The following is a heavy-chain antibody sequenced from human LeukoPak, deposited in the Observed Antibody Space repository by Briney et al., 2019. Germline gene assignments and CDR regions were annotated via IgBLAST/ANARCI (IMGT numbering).Heavy chain of an antibody. CDR3: ARAIFSGGKCYFDY. CDR1: GFAVSSNY. D-gene: IGHD2-15*01. Sequence: GGSLRLSCAASGFAVSSNYMSWVRQTPGKGLEWVPLIYSGGSTYYADSVKGRFTISRDNSKNTLYLQMNSLRAEDTAVYYCARAIFSGGKCYFDYWGQGTLVTVSS. J-gene: IGHJ4*02. V-gene: IGHV3-53*01. CDR2: IYSGGST.